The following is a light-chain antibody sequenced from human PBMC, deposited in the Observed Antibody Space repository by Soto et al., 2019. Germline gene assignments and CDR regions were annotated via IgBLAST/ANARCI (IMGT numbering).Light chain of an antibody. CDR1: SGHSYYA. J-gene: IGLJ3*02. CDR3: QTWGTGIPV. Sequence: QSVLTQSPSASASLGASVKLTCTLSSGHSYYAIAWHQQQPEKGPRYLMKVNSDGSHSKGDGIPDRFSGSSSGTERYLTISSLQSEDEADYYCQTWGTGIPVFGGVTKLTVL. CDR2: VNSDGSH. V-gene: IGLV4-69*01.